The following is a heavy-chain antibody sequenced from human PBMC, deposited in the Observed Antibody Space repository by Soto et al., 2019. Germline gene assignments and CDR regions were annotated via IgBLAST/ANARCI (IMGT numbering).Heavy chain of an antibody. J-gene: IGHJ5*02. CDR1: GGSVSSVSYY. CDR2: IYYSGST. Sequence: SETLSLTCTVSGGSVSSVSYYWSWIRQPPGKGLEWIGYIYYSGSTNYNPSLKSRVTMSVDTSKNQFSLKLSSVTAADTAVYYCARYCSSVTCYGFDPWGQGTLVTVSS. D-gene: IGHD2-2*01. CDR3: ARYCSSVTCYGFDP. V-gene: IGHV4-61*01.